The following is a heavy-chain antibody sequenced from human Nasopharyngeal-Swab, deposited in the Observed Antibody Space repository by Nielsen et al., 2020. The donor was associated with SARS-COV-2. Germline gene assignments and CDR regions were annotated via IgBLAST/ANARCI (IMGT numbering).Heavy chain of an antibody. Sequence: ASVKVSCKASGYTFTGYYMHCVRHAPGQGLALMGRINPNSGGTNYAQKFQGRVTMTRDTSISTAYMELSRLRSDDTAVYYCARDPTSVAGTGDYYYGMDVWGQGTTVTVSS. J-gene: IGHJ6*02. CDR1: GYTFTGYY. V-gene: IGHV1-2*06. CDR2: INPNSGGT. CDR3: ARDPTSVAGTGDYYYGMDV. D-gene: IGHD6-19*01.